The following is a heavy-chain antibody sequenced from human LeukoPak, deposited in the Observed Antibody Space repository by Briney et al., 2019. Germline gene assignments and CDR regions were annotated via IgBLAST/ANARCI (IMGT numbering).Heavy chain of an antibody. Sequence: TGGSLRLSCTASGFTFGDYAMHWVRQAPGKGLEYVSAIGTNGGNTYYADSVRGRFTISRDNSKNTLFLQMGSLRADDMAVYYCARWGSTSCYDYWGQGTLVTVSS. CDR1: GFTFGDYA. D-gene: IGHD2-2*01. CDR2: IGTNGGNT. CDR3: ARWGSTSCYDY. J-gene: IGHJ4*02. V-gene: IGHV3-64*02.